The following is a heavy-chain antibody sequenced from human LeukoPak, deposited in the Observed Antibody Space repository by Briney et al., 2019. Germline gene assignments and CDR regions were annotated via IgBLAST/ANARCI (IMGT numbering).Heavy chain of an antibody. CDR2: IRYDGSNK. Sequence: PGGPLRLSCAASGLTFSSYGMHWVRQAPGKGLEWVAFIRYDGSNKYYADSVKGRFTISRDNSKNTLYLQMNSLRAEDTAVYYCAKALDWSEGGTFDCWGQGTLVTVS. V-gene: IGHV3-30*02. CDR3: AKALDWSEGGTFDC. CDR1: GLTFSSYG. D-gene: IGHD3/OR15-3a*01. J-gene: IGHJ4*02.